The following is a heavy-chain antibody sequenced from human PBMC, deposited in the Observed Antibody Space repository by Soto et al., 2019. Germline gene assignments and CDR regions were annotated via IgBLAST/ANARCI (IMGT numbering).Heavy chain of an antibody. Sequence: GGSLRLSCAASGFSFSRYWMYWVRQAPGKGLVWVSHINSDGIRTTYADSVKGRFTISRDNAKNTLYLQMNSLRAEDTAVYYCVVFHYDFWSANPNLWGQGTLVTVSS. CDR3: VVFHYDFWSANPNL. CDR1: GFSFSRYW. J-gene: IGHJ5*02. CDR2: INSDGIRT. D-gene: IGHD3-3*01. V-gene: IGHV3-74*01.